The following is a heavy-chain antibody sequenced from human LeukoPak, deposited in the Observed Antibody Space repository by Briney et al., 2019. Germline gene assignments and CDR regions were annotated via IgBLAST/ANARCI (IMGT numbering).Heavy chain of an antibody. CDR3: ARGYGSNWFDP. CDR2: IHTSGST. Sequence: SETLSLTCTVSGGSISSGNYYWSWIRQPAGKTLEWIGRIHTSGSTSYNPSLKSRATISLDTSKNQFSLKVTSVTAADTAVYYCARGYGSNWFDPWGQGTLVTVSS. V-gene: IGHV4-61*02. D-gene: IGHD3-10*01. CDR1: GGSISSGNYY. J-gene: IGHJ5*02.